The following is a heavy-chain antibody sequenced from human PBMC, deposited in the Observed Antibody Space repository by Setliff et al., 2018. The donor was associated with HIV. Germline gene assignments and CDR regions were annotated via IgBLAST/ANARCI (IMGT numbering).Heavy chain of an antibody. V-gene: IGHV4-39*07. CDR1: GASISSSNLY. D-gene: IGHD3-10*01. Sequence: SETLSLTCTVSGASISSSNLYWGWIRQTPGKGLEWIGSVYYTTGSTYYNPSLKSRVTMSVDTSKNQFSLKLTSVTAADTAVYYCARALRGVITALSYFDYWGQGTLVTVSS. CDR2: VYYTTGST. CDR3: ARALRGVITALSYFDY. J-gene: IGHJ4*02.